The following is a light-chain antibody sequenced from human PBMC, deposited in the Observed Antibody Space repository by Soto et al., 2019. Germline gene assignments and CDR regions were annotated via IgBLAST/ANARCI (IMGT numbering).Light chain of an antibody. V-gene: IGKV1-39*01. CDR3: QQSFSTPT. Sequence: DIQMTQSPSSLSASVGDRVTITCRASQSISNSLNWYQQKPGKAPMLLIYAASSLQTGVPARFSASGSGTDFNLTISSLQSEDFATYYCQQSFSTPTFGQGTRLEIK. CDR2: AAS. CDR1: QSISNS. J-gene: IGKJ5*01.